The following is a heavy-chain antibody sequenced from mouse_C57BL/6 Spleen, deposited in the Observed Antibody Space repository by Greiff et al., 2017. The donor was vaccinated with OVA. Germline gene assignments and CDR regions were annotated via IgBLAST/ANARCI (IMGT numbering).Heavy chain of an antibody. CDR3: ARGLLRRYFDV. D-gene: IGHD2-3*01. J-gene: IGHJ1*03. CDR2: INPGSGGT. V-gene: IGHV1-54*01. CDR1: GYAFTNYL. Sequence: VQVVESGAELVRPGTSVKVSCKASGYAFTNYLIEWVKQRPGQGLEWIGVINPGSGGTNYNEKFKGKATLTADKSSSTAYMQLSSLTSEDSAVYFCARGLLRRYFDVWGTGTTVTVSS.